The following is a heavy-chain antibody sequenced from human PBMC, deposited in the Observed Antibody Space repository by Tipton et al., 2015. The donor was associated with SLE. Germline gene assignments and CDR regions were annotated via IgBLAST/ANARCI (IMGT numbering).Heavy chain of an antibody. CDR2: INHSGST. Sequence: AGLVKPSETLSLTCAVYGGSFSGYYWSWIRQPPGKGLEWIGEINHSGSTNYNPSLKSRVTISVDTSKNQFSLKLSSVTAADTAVYYCARVWGAAAGWYFDLWGRGTLVTVSS. J-gene: IGHJ2*01. D-gene: IGHD6-13*01. CDR3: ARVWGAAAGWYFDL. V-gene: IGHV4-34*01. CDR1: GGSFSGYY.